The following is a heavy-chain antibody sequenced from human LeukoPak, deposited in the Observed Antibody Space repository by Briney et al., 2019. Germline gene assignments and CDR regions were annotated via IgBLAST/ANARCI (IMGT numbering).Heavy chain of an antibody. CDR2: IYYSGST. CDR3: ARDLYDSSGYYYYGMDV. V-gene: IGHV4-59*01. D-gene: IGHD3-22*01. Sequence: KASETLSITCTVSGGSISSYYWSWIRQPPGKGLEWIGYIYYSGSTNYNPSLKSRVTISVDTSKNQFSLKLSSVTAADTAVYYCARDLYDSSGYYYYGMDVWGQGTTVTVSS. CDR1: GGSISSYY. J-gene: IGHJ6*02.